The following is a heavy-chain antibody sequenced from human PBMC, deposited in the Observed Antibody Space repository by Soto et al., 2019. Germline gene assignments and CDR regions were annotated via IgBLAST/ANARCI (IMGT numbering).Heavy chain of an antibody. CDR2: ISSSSSTI. Sequence: QPGGSLRLSCAASGFTFSSYSMNWVRQAPGKGLEWVSYISSSSSTIYYADSVKGRFTISRDNAKNSLYLQMNSLRDEDTAVYYCTSGVLLWLGDYATHIWGQGTMVTGSS. J-gene: IGHJ3*02. D-gene: IGHD3-10*01. CDR1: GFTFSSYS. V-gene: IGHV3-48*02. CDR3: TSGVLLWLGDYATHI.